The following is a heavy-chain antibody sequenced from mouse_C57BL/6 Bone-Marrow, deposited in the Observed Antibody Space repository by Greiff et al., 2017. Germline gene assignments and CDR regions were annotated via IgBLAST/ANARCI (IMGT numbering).Heavy chain of an antibody. CDR1: EYEFPSHD. V-gene: IGHV5-2*01. CDR2: INSDGGST. CDR3: ASPSVTSVSAWFAH. Sequence: EVKLQESGGGLVQPGESLKLSCESNEYEFPSHDMSWVRKTPEKRLELVAAINSDGGSTYYPDTMERRFIISRDNTKKTLYLQMSSLRSEDTALYYCASPSVTSVSAWFAHWGQGTLVTVSA. D-gene: IGHD2-1*01. J-gene: IGHJ3*01.